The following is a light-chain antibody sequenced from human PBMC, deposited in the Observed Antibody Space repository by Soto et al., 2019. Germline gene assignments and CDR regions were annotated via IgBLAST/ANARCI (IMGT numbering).Light chain of an antibody. CDR2: GAS. J-gene: IGKJ1*01. V-gene: IGKV3-15*01. CDR3: QQYENYWT. CDR1: QSVSSK. Sequence: EIVMTQSPATLAVSPGERATLSCRASQSVSSKLVWYQQKRGQAPRLLIYGASTRATGIPARFSGSGSGTEFTLTISSLQSEDFGIYYCQQYENYWTFGQGTKVEIK.